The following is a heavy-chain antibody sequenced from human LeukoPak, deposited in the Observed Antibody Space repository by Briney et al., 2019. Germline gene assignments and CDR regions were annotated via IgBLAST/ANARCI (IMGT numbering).Heavy chain of an antibody. V-gene: IGHV4-34*01. CDR3: ARGSRMRRVGPRWLDP. J-gene: IGHJ5*02. CDR2: INPTGST. Sequence: PSETLSLTCAVYGGAFSGYYWSWVRQSPGRGLEWIGEINPTGSTNYNPSLKSRVTMSVDTSKNQFSLKVISVTAADTAMYYCARGSRMRRVGPRWLDPWGQGTLVTVSS. CDR1: GGAFSGYY. D-gene: IGHD1-26*01.